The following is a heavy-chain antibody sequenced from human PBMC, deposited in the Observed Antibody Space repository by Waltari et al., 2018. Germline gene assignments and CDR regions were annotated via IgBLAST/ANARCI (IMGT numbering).Heavy chain of an antibody. CDR3: SVFLNNAFIEPTPP. D-gene: IGHD3-16*01. Sequence: QVQLVQSGAEVKKPGSSVRVSCKASGGTFTTATLNWIRQAPGQGLEWVGKIIPILNVVDYAQRFQDRVTITADKSTNTAYMELNSLGSDDTAVYYCSVFLNNAFIEPTPPWGQGTLVTVAS. V-gene: IGHV1-69*02. CDR1: GGTFTTAT. J-gene: IGHJ5*02. CDR2: IIPILNVV.